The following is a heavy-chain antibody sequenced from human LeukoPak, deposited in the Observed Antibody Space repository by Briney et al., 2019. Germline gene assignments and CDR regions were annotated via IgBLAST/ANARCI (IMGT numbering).Heavy chain of an antibody. CDR3: ARDRNYDILTGATFDY. V-gene: IGHV3-30*04. Sequence: PGGSLRLSCAASGFTFSSYAMHWVRQAPGKGLEWVAVIPYDGSNKYYADSVKGRFTISRDNSKNTLYLQMNSLRAEDTAVYYCARDRNYDILTGATFDYWGQGTLVTVSS. CDR1: GFTFSSYA. CDR2: IPYDGSNK. D-gene: IGHD3-9*01. J-gene: IGHJ4*02.